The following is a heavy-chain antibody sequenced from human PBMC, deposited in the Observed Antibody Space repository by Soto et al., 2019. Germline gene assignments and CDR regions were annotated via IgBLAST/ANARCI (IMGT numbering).Heavy chain of an antibody. J-gene: IGHJ3*02. V-gene: IGHV3-23*01. D-gene: IGHD1-1*01. CDR2: ISGSGGST. CDR3: AKDRAGRYAFYI. Sequence: GGSLRLSCAASGFTFSSYAMSWVRQAPGKGLEWVSAISGSGGSTYYADSVKGRFTISRDNSKNTLYLQMNSLRAEDTAVYSCAKDRAGRYAFYIWGQGTMVTVSS. CDR1: GFTFSSYA.